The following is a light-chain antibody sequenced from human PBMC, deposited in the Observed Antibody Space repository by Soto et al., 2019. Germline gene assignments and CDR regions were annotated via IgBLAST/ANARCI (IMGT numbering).Light chain of an antibody. J-gene: IGLJ1*01. CDR3: SSYTSSSTLDV. CDR1: SSDVGGYNY. Sequence: QSVVTQPASVSGSPGQSITISCTGTSSDVGGYNYVSWYQQHPGKAPKLMIYDVSNRPSGVSNRFSGSKSGNTASLTISGLQAEDEADYYSSSYTSSSTLDVFRTGTKVTVL. V-gene: IGLV2-14*01. CDR2: DVS.